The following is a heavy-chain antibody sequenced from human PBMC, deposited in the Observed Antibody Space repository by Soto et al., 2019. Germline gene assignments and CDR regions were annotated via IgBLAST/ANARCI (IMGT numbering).Heavy chain of an antibody. V-gene: IGHV1-8*02. Sequence: WASVKVSCKASGYTFTTHNINWVRQATGQGLEWMGWMNPNSGTTGYAQKFQDRITLTRDTSKTTAYMELSSLTSDDTAVYFCVRYGVAADYWGQGTQVTVSS. CDR3: VRYGVAADY. CDR2: MNPNSGTT. CDR1: GYTFTTHN. J-gene: IGHJ1*01. D-gene: IGHD2-8*01.